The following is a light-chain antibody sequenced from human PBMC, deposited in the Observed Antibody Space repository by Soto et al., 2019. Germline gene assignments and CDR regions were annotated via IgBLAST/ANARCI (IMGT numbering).Light chain of an antibody. CDR2: GAS. V-gene: IGKV3-15*01. CDR1: QSVSSN. J-gene: IGKJ2*01. Sequence: EIVMTQSPATLSVSPGERATLSCRASQSVSSNLAWYQQKPGQAPRLLIYGASTRATGIPSRFSGSGSGTEFTPTISSLQSEDLAVDYCQQYNHWHPTFVQGTKLESK. CDR3: QQYNHWHPT.